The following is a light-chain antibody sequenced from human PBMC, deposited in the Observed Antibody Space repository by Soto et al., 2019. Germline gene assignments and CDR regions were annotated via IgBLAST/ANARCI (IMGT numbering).Light chain of an antibody. J-gene: IGLJ2*01. CDR1: SSDIGGYNY. CDR2: DVS. CDR3: SSFTSRTTLI. V-gene: IGLV2-14*03. Sequence: QSALTQPASVSGSPRQSITISCTGTSSDIGGYNYVSWYQQLPGKAPRLMIYDVSNRPSGVSNRFSGSKSGNTAALTISGLQAEDEADYYCSSFTSRTTLIFGGGTKLTVL.